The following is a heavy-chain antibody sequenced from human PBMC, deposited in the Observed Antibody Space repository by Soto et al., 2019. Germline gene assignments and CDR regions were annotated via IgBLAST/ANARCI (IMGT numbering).Heavy chain of an antibody. CDR1: GYSFTSYW. CDR2: IDPSDSYT. Sequence: GESLKISWKGSGYSFTSYWISWVRQMPGKGLEWMGRIDPSDSYTNYSPSFQGHVTISADKSISTAYLQWSSLKASDTAMYYCAALTMRARGYYYGMDVWGQGTTVTVS. D-gene: IGHD3-22*01. J-gene: IGHJ6*02. CDR3: AALTMRARGYYYGMDV. V-gene: IGHV5-10-1*01.